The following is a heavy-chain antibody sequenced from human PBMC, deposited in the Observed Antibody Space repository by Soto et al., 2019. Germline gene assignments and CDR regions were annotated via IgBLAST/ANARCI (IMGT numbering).Heavy chain of an antibody. D-gene: IGHD6-19*01. CDR2: FSTSVGST. V-gene: IGHV3-23*01. J-gene: IGHJ5*01. CDR1: VFLFNRYA. CDR3: ATDQRGSGWPFAS. Sequence: PGGSLRFSCAASVFLFNRYAVILVRQAPGNGLECVSIFSTSVGSTYDADSVKGRFSIFRDNYKNTLCLPMDTLGADDPAAYYCATDQRGSGWPFASWGTGTPVTASS.